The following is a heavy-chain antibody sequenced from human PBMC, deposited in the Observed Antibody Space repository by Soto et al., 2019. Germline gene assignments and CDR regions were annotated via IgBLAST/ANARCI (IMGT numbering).Heavy chain of an antibody. CDR2: IYYSGST. Sequence: KPSETLSLTCTVSGGSISSGDSYWSWIRQPPGKGLEWIGYIYYSGSTYYNPSLKSRVTISVDTSKNQFSLKLSSVTAADTAVYYCARDRGGYERIDYWGQGTLVTSPQ. D-gene: IGHD5-12*01. V-gene: IGHV4-30-4*01. CDR3: ARDRGGYERIDY. J-gene: IGHJ4*02. CDR1: GGSISSGDSY.